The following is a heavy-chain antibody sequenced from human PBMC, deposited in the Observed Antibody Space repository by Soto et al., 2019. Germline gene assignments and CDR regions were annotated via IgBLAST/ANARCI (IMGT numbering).Heavy chain of an antibody. CDR3: ARKGSTNGVYNWFDP. D-gene: IGHD2-8*01. CDR1: GGSISGYY. V-gene: IGHV4-59*08. Sequence: PSETLSLTCTVSGGSISGYYWSWIRQPPGKGLEWIGYIYYSGSTNYNPSLKSRVTISVDTSKNQFSLKLSSVTAADTAVYYCARKGSTNGVYNWFDPWGQGTLVTVSS. J-gene: IGHJ5*02. CDR2: IYYSGST.